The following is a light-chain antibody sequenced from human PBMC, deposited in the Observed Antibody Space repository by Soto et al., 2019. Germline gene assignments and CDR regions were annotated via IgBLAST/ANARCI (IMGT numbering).Light chain of an antibody. V-gene: IGKV1-9*01. J-gene: IGKJ4*01. CDR1: QGISSY. Sequence: DIQLTQSPSFLSASVGDRVTITCRASQGISSYLGWYQQKPGKAPKLLISAVYTLHSGVPPRFSGSASGTEVTLSISSLQPEYFATYYGQQLDSYPLTFGGGTKVEIK. CDR3: QQLDSYPLT. CDR2: AVY.